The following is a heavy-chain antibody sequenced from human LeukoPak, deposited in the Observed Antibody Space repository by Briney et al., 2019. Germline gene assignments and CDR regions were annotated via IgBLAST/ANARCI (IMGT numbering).Heavy chain of an antibody. Sequence: SETLSLTCTVSGGSISSGGYYWSWIRQHPGKGLEWIVYIYDSGSAYYNPSHRSRVTISVDTSKNQYCLKLSSVTAADMAVYYGESSNRGPSSTSLWGRRTLGTVSS. D-gene: IGHD2-2*01. J-gene: IGHJ4*02. CDR2: IYDSGSA. CDR1: GGSISSGGYY. V-gene: IGHV4-31*03. CDR3: ESSNRGPSSTSL.